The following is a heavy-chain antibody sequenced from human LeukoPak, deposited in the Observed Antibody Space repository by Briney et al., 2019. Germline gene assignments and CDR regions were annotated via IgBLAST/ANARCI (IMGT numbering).Heavy chain of an antibody. CDR1: GYSISSGYY. D-gene: IGHD7-27*01. CDR3: ARGPPNWGFVSYYFDY. V-gene: IGHV4-38-2*02. J-gene: IGHJ4*02. CDR2: IYHSGGT. Sequence: SETLSLTCTVSGYSISSGYYWGWIRQPPGKGLEWIGSIYHSGGTYYNPSLKSRVTISVDTSKNQFSLRLSSVTAADTAVYYCARGPPNWGFVSYYFDYWGQGTLVTVSS.